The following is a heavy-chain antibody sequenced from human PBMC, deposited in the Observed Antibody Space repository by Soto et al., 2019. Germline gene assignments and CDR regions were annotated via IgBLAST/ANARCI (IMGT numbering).Heavy chain of an antibody. V-gene: IGHV3-23*01. CDR2: ISDSGGST. D-gene: IGHD6-6*01. CDR3: AKGPIAARNWSKSDYDGMDV. Sequence: GGSLRLSCAASGFTFSSYAMSWVRQAPGKGLEWVSAISDSGGSTYYADSVKGRFTISRDNSKNTLYLQMNSLRAEDTAVYYCAKGPIAARNWSKSDYDGMDVWGQGTTVTVSS. J-gene: IGHJ6*02. CDR1: GFTFSSYA.